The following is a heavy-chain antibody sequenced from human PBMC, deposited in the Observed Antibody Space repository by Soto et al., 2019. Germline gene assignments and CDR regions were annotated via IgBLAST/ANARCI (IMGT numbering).Heavy chain of an antibody. CDR3: ARGMGDYVWGSYRPYYGMDV. J-gene: IGHJ6*02. V-gene: IGHV1-2*04. CDR2: INPNSGGT. D-gene: IGHD3-16*02. CDR1: GYTFTGYY. Sequence: ASVKVSCKASGYTFTGYYMHWVRQAPGQGLEWMGWINPNSGGTNYAQKFQGWVTMTRDTSISTAYMELSRLRSDDTAVYYCARGMGDYVWGSYRPYYGMDVWGQGTTVTVSS.